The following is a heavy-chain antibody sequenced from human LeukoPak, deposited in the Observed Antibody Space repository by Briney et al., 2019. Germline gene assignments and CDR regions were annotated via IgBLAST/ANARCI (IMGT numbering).Heavy chain of an antibody. V-gene: IGHV1-18*01. Sequence: ASVKVSCKASGYTFTSYGISWVRQAPGQGLEWMGWISAYNGNTNYAQKLQGRVTMTTDTSTSTAYMELRSLRSDDTAVYYCARGETRVRFLEWLHYWGQGTLVAVSS. D-gene: IGHD3-3*01. J-gene: IGHJ4*02. CDR1: GYTFTSYG. CDR2: ISAYNGNT. CDR3: ARGETRVRFLEWLHY.